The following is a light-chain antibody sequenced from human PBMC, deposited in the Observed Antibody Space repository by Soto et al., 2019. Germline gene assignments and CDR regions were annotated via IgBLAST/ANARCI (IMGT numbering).Light chain of an antibody. Sequence: EIVLTQSPGTLSLSPGERATLSCRASQSVSSGYLAWYQRRPGQAPRLLIYGVSTRATGIPDRFTGSGSGTDFTLTISRLEPEDFAVFYCQVYGPSPPITFGQGTRLEI. J-gene: IGKJ5*01. CDR1: QSVSSGY. CDR2: GVS. CDR3: QVYGPSPPIT. V-gene: IGKV3-20*01.